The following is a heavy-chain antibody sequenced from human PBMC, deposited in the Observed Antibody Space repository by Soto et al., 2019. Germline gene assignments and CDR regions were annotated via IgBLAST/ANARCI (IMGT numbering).Heavy chain of an antibody. Sequence: QITLKESGPTLVKPTQTLTLTCTLSGFSLNTNGEGVGWIRQPPGKALEWLALIYWNDDNRYTPSLKSRLTIAKDTSKNQVVLSMTTMDPVDTATYYYAHRVAFALAGQSISFDYWGQGTLITVSS. CDR1: GFSLNTNGEG. D-gene: IGHD6-19*01. CDR2: IYWNDDN. J-gene: IGHJ4*02. V-gene: IGHV2-5*01. CDR3: AHRVAFALAGQSISFDY.